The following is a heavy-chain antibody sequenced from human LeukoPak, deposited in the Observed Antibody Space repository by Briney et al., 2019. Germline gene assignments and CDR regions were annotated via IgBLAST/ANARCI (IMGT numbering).Heavy chain of an antibody. CDR2: ISSSSSYI. CDR3: ARSGPTYGSGSYVHVY. V-gene: IGHV3-21*01. Sequence: PGGSLRLSCAASGFTFSSYSMNWVRQAPGKGLEWVSSISSSSSYIYYADSVKGRFTISRDNAKNSLYLQMNSLRDEDTAVYYCARSGPTYGSGSYVHVYWGQGTLVTVSS. D-gene: IGHD3-10*01. J-gene: IGHJ4*02. CDR1: GFTFSSYS.